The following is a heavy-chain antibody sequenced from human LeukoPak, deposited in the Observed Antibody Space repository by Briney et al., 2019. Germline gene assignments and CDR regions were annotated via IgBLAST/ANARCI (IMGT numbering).Heavy chain of an antibody. CDR2: IYYSGST. CDR3: ARDAAVAGYGMDV. V-gene: IGHV4-59*01. J-gene: IGHJ6*02. D-gene: IGHD6-19*01. CDR1: GGSISSYY. Sequence: SETLSLTCTVSGGSISSYYWSWLRQPPGKGLEWIGYIYYSGSTNYNPSLKSRVTISVDTSKNQFSLKLSSVTAADTAVYYCARDAAVAGYGMDVWGQGTTVTVSS.